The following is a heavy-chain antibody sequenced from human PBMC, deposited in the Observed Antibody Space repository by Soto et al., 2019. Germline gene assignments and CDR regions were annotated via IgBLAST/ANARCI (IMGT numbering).Heavy chain of an antibody. D-gene: IGHD3-10*01. CDR2: IYPGDSDT. J-gene: IGHJ3*02. V-gene: IGHV5-51*01. CDR3: ARRWTPRPYMVRGGIGNDAFDI. Sequence: GESLKISCKGSGYSFTSYWIDWVRQMPGKGLEWMGIIYPGDSDTRYSPSFQGQVTISADKSISTAYLQWSSLKASDTAMYYCARRWTPRPYMVRGGIGNDAFDIWGQGTMVTVSS. CDR1: GYSFTSYW.